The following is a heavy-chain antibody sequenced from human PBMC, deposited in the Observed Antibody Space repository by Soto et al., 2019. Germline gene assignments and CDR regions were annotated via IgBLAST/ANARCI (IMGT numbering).Heavy chain of an antibody. J-gene: IGHJ6*02. Sequence: QVQLVESGGGVVQPGRSLRLSCAASGFTFSSYGMHWVRQAPGKGLEWVAVIWYDGSNKYYADSVKGRFTISRDNSKNTLYLQMNSLRAEDTAVYYCARPMVRGVNYYYYGMDVWGQGTTVTVSS. CDR2: IWYDGSNK. D-gene: IGHD3-10*01. CDR1: GFTFSSYG. V-gene: IGHV3-33*01. CDR3: ARPMVRGVNYYYYGMDV.